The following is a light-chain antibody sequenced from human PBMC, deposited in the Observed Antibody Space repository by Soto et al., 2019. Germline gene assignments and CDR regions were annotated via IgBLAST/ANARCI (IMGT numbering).Light chain of an antibody. J-gene: IGLJ1*01. CDR2: EVD. Sequence: SALPQPPSASVSPGQSVTISCTGTSSDVGGFNYVSWYQHHPGKVPKFMIYEVDKRPSGVPDRFSGSKSGNTAYLTISGLQAEDEADYFCSSFVAGSSYVFGTGTKVTVL. CDR3: SSFVAGSSYV. V-gene: IGLV2-8*01. CDR1: SSDVGGFNY.